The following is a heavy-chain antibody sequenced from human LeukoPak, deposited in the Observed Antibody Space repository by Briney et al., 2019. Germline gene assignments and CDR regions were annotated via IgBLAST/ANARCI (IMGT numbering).Heavy chain of an antibody. CDR2: ITPIFGTA. CDR3: ARSPMVRGVIPALAYYYYYYMDV. J-gene: IGHJ6*03. Sequence: ASVKVSCKASGGTFSSYAISWVRQAPGQGLEWMGGITPIFGTANYAQKFQGRVTITADESTSTAYMELSSLRSEDTAVYYCARSPMVRGVIPALAYYYYYYMDVWGKGTTVTISS. CDR1: GGTFSSYA. V-gene: IGHV1-69*13. D-gene: IGHD3-10*01.